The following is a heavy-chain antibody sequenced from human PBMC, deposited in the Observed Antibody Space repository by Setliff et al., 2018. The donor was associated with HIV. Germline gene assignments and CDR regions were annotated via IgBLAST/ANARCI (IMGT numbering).Heavy chain of an antibody. V-gene: IGHV1-2*06. J-gene: IGHJ4*02. Sequence: ASVKVSCKTSGFTFSDYYLNWVRQVPGQGLEWMGRIYPKNGGTNYPQRFQGRVTMTTDTSSATAFMELTRLTSDDTAVYYCASQSAHYFGPGGYSVHWGQGTLVTVSS. CDR3: ASQSAHYFGPGGYSVH. CDR2: IYPKNGGT. D-gene: IGHD3-10*01. CDR1: GFTFSDYY.